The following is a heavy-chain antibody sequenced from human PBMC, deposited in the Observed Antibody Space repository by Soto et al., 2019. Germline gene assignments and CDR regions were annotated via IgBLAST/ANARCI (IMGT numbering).Heavy chain of an antibody. V-gene: IGHV2-5*02. Sequence: KESGPTLVKPTQTLTLTCTFSGFSLNTGGVGVGWVRQPQGKAMEWLALIYWDDDERYRPSLRSRLNITKDTINNQVVLTMTNKDPENTATYYCVRNWRYYGGDYYYGMDAWGQGAKVTVSS. CDR3: VRNWRYYGGDYYYGMDA. J-gene: IGHJ6*02. CDR1: GFSLNTGGVG. CDR2: IYWDDDE. D-gene: IGHD3-10*01.